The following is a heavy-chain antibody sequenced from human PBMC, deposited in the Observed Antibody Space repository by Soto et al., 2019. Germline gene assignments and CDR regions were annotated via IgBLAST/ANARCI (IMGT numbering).Heavy chain of an antibody. J-gene: IGHJ3*02. CDR2: IYYSGST. D-gene: IGHD6-19*01. CDR1: GGSISSYY. V-gene: IGHV4-59*01. Sequence: SETLSLTCTVSGGSISSYYWSWIRQPPGKGLEWIGYIYYSGSTNYNPSLKSRVTISVDTSKNQFSLKLSSVTAADTAVYYCARDYIAVAGRERVRAFDIWGQGTMVTVSS. CDR3: ARDYIAVAGRERVRAFDI.